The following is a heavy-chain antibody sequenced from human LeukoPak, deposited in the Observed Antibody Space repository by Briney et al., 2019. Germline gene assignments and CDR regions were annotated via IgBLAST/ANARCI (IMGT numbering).Heavy chain of an antibody. CDR3: TRLLYTSGWHFDN. CDR1: GYSISSGYY. Sequence: SETLSLTCTVSGYSISSGYYWGWIRQPPGKGLEWIGSIYHSGSTYYNPSLKSRVTISRDTSKNQFSLKLSSVTATDTAVYYCTRLLYTSGWHFDNWGQGTLVTVSS. J-gene: IGHJ4*02. CDR2: IYHSGST. V-gene: IGHV4-38-2*02. D-gene: IGHD6-19*01.